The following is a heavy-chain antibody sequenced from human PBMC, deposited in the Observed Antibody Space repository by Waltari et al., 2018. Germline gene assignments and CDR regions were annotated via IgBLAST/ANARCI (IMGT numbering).Heavy chain of an antibody. Sequence: QVQLQESGPGLVKPSQTLSLTCTVSGGSISSGGYYWSWIRQHPGKGLEWIGYIYYSGSTYYNPSLKSRVTISVDTSKNQFSLKLSSVTAADTAVYYCASLGGGGGPWDRDYYYGMDVWGQGTTVTVSS. D-gene: IGHD3-16*01. CDR3: ASLGGGGGPWDRDYYYGMDV. V-gene: IGHV4-31*03. CDR2: IYYSGST. J-gene: IGHJ6*02. CDR1: GGSISSGGYY.